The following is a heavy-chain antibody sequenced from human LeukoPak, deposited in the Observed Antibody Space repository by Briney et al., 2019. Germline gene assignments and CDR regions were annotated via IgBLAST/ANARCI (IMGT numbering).Heavy chain of an antibody. D-gene: IGHD5-18*01. CDR2: IYSGGST. CDR1: GFTFSDYY. V-gene: IGHV3-53*04. Sequence: GGSLRLSCAASGFTFSDYYMSWVRQAPGKGLEWVSVIYSGGSTYYADSVKGRFTISRHNSKNTLYLQMNSLRAEDTAVYYCASLVGYSYYYGMDVWGQGTTVTVSS. CDR3: ASLVGYSYYYGMDV. J-gene: IGHJ6*02.